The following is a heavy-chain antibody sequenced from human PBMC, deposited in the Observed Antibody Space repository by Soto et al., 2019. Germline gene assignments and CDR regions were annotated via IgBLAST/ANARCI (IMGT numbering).Heavy chain of an antibody. CDR3: ARERKFDFWRKGLDV. J-gene: IGHJ6*02. D-gene: IGHD3-3*01. Sequence: ASVKVSCKASGHTFTTYDINWVRQAPGQGLEWLGWMDPNSGSTGYAQKFQGRITMTRNIYRNPAHMELSSLQSEDTAVYYCARERKFDFWRKGLDVWGQGTTVTVSS. CDR1: GHTFTTYD. CDR2: MDPNSGST. V-gene: IGHV1-8*01.